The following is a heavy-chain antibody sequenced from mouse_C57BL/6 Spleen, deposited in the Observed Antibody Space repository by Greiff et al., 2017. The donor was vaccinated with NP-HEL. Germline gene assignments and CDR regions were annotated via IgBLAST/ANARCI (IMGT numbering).Heavy chain of an antibody. D-gene: IGHD1-1*01. J-gene: IGHJ1*03. CDR3: ARKAFYGSSPYWYFDV. CDR2: IDPSDSET. Sequence: QVQLQQPGAELVRPGSSVKLSCKASGYTFTSYWMHWVKQRPIQGLEWIGNIDPSDSETPYNHKFKDKATFTVDKSSSTAYMQLSSLTSEDSAVYYCARKAFYGSSPYWYFDVWGTGTTVTVSS. V-gene: IGHV1-52*01. CDR1: GYTFTSYW.